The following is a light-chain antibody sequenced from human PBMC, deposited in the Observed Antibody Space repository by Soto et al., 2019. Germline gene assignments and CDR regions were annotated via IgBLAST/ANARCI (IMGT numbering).Light chain of an antibody. J-gene: IGLJ1*01. CDR2: DVT. CDR1: STDIGTYSR. CDR3: TSFSSSTSLYV. V-gene: IGLV2-14*02. Sequence: QSVLTQPASVSGSPGQSITISCTGTSTDIGTYSRVSWYLQYPGKAPKLMIYDVTKRPSGVYNRFSGSKSGNTASLTISGLQAEDEADYYCTSFSSSTSLYVFGTGTKVTVL.